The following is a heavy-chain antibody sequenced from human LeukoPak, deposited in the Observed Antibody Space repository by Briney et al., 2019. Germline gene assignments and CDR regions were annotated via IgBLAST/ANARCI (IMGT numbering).Heavy chain of an antibody. J-gene: IGHJ4*02. CDR2: INPSGGST. CDR3: ARDVGYDSSGYYFDY. CDR1: GYTFTSYY. D-gene: IGHD3-22*01. V-gene: IGHV1-46*01. Sequence: GASVKVSCKASGYTFTSYYMHWVRRAPGQGLEWMGIINPSGGSTSYAQKFQGRVTMTRDTSTSTVYMELSSLRSEDTAVYYCARDVGYDSSGYYFDYWGQGTLVTVSS.